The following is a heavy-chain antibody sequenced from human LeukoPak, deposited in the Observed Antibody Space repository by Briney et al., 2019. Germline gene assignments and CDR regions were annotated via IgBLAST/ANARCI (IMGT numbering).Heavy chain of an antibody. V-gene: IGHV3-74*01. CDR1: GFTFGNYW. J-gene: IGHJ1*01. Sequence: PGGSLRRSCVASGFTFGNYWMHWVRQAPGKELVCISRINSDGSTVYADSVAGRFTISRDNARNTLYLQMNTLRVEDTAVYYCARDYYGSIDLWGQGTLVTVSS. CDR2: INSDGST. CDR3: ARDYYGSIDL. D-gene: IGHD3-10*01.